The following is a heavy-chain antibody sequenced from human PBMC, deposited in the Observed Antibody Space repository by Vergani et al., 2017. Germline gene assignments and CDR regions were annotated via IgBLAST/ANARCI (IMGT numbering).Heavy chain of an antibody. V-gene: IGHV4-61*02. J-gene: IGHJ4*02. CDR2: VYTSGMT. CDR3: ARGPRGQLGRFDY. CDR1: GGSINTGAYY. D-gene: IGHD6-13*01. Sequence: QVQLQESGPRLVRPSQTLSLTCTVSGGSINTGAYYWSWIRQPAGKGLEWIGRVYTSGMTNYNPSLKSRVTILVDRSKSQLSLKLTSVTAGDTAVYFCARGPRGQLGRFDYWGQGTLVTVSS.